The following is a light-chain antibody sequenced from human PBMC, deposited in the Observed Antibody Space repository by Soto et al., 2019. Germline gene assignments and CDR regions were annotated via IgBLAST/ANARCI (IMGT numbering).Light chain of an antibody. J-gene: IGKJ5*01. CDR3: QQYSTSPIS. Sequence: EKVLTQSPGTLSLSPGERATLSCRASQLTSRYLSWYQQRPGQAPRLLIYGASSRATGIPDRFSGSGSGTDFTLTISRLEPEDFALYYCQQYSTSPISFGQGTRLEIK. V-gene: IGKV3-20*01. CDR1: QLTSRY. CDR2: GAS.